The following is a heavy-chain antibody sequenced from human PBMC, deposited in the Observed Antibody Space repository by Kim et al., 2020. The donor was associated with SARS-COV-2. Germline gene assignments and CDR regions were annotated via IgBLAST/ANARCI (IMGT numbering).Heavy chain of an antibody. Sequence: VKGRFTISRGNAKNSLYLEMNSLRAEDTAVYYCAVVPAAINYYYYGMDVWGQGTTVTVSS. D-gene: IGHD2-2*02. J-gene: IGHJ6*02. CDR3: AVVPAAINYYYYGMDV. V-gene: IGHV3-21*01.